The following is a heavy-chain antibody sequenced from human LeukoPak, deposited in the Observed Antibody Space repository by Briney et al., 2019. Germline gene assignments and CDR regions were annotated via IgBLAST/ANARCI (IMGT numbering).Heavy chain of an antibody. CDR3: ARRRSIAARPSWFDH. Sequence: SETLSLTCAVYGGSFSGYYWSWIRQPPGKGLEWIGEINHSGSTNYNPSLKSRVTISVDTSKNQFSLKLSSVTAADTAVYYCARRRSIAARPSWFDHWGQGTLVTVSS. CDR2: INHSGST. CDR1: GGSFSGYY. V-gene: IGHV4-34*01. J-gene: IGHJ5*02. D-gene: IGHD6-6*01.